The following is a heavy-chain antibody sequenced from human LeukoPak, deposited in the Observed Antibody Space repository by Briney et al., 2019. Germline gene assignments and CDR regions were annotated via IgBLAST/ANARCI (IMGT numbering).Heavy chain of an antibody. CDR2: IYYSGST. D-gene: IGHD2-2*01. CDR1: GGSISSYY. V-gene: IGHV4-59*01. J-gene: IGHJ5*02. CDR3: ARAGSYAHNWFDP. Sequence: SETLSLTCTVSGGSISSYYWSWLRQPPGKGLEWIGYIYYSGSTNYNPSLKSRVTISVDTSKNQFSLKLSSVTAADTAVYYCARAGSYAHNWFDPWGQGTLVTVSS.